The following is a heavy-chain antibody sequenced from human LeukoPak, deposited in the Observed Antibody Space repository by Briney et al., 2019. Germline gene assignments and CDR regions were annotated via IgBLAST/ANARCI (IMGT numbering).Heavy chain of an antibody. Sequence: GASVKVSCKASGYTFTSYDINWVRQATGQGLEWMGWMSPISGKTGYAQKFQGRVTMTRDTSISTAYMELSSLRSEDTAVYYCARESGDILVVPYYWGQGTLVTVSS. D-gene: IGHD2-2*01. CDR2: MSPISGKT. CDR3: ARESGDILVVPYY. CDR1: GYTFTSYD. J-gene: IGHJ4*02. V-gene: IGHV1-8*01.